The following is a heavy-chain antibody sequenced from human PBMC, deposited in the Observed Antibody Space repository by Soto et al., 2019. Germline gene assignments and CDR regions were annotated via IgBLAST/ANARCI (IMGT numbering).Heavy chain of an antibody. CDR1: GFSLSTSGVG. J-gene: IGHJ5*02. D-gene: IGHD6-19*01. V-gene: IGHV2-5*01. CDR3: AHRPRYSSGWYWFDP. Sequence: SGPTLVKPTQTLTLTCTFSGFSLSTSGVGVGWIRQPPGKALEWLALIYWNDDKRYSPSLKSRLTITKDTSKNQVVLKMTNMDPVDTATYYCAHRPRYSSGWYWFDPWGQGTLVTVSS. CDR2: IYWNDDK.